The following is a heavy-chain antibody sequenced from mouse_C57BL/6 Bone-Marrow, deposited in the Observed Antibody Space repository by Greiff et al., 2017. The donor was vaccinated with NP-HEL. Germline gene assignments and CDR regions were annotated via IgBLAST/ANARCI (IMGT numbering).Heavy chain of an antibody. CDR3: ASMGPYYSKGY. D-gene: IGHD2-5*01. CDR1: GYTFTSYG. Sequence: QVQLQQSGAELARPGASVKLSCKASGYTFTSYGISWVKQRTGQGLEWIGEIYPRSGNTYYNEKFKGKATLTADKSSSTAYMELRSLTSEDSAVYFCASMGPYYSKGYRGQGTTLTVSS. CDR2: IYPRSGNT. J-gene: IGHJ2*01. V-gene: IGHV1-81*01.